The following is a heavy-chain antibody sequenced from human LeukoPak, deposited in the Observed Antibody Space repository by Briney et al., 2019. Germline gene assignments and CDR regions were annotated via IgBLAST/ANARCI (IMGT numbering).Heavy chain of an antibody. J-gene: IGHJ4*02. CDR2: IYYSGST. CDR1: GGSISSGGYY. Sequence: PSQTLSLTCTVSGGSISSGGYYWSWIRQHPGKGLEWIGYIYYSGSTYYNPSLKSRVTISVDTSKNQFSLKLSSVTAADTAVYYCARASGPTLSVDYWGQGTLVTVSS. V-gene: IGHV4-31*03. D-gene: IGHD2-15*01. CDR3: ARASGPTLSVDY.